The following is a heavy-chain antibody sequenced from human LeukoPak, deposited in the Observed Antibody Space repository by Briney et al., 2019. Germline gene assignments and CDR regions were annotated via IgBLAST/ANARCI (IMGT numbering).Heavy chain of an antibody. V-gene: IGHV3-30*18. CDR2: ISYDGSNK. CDR3: AKDLELLWFGEFDY. CDR1: GFTFSSYG. J-gene: IGHJ4*02. Sequence: GGSLRLSCAASGFTFSSYGMHWVRQAPGKGLEWVAVISYDGSNKYYADSVKGRFTISRDNSKNTLYLQMNSLRAEDTAIYYCAKDLELLWFGEFDYWGQGTLVTVSS. D-gene: IGHD3-10*01.